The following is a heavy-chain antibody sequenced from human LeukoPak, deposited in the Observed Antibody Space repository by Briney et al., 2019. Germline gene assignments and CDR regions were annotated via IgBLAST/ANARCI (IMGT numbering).Heavy chain of an antibody. D-gene: IGHD3-10*01. V-gene: IGHV3-15*01. CDR1: GFTVSNAW. CDR3: TYYYATGRRFDY. Sequence: GGSLRLSCAASGFTVSNAWMRWVRQAPGKGLEWVGRIKSKSDGGTTDYAPPVKGRFTFSRDDSENTLYLQMNSLKTEDTAVYYCTYYYATGRRFDYWGQGTLVTVSS. CDR2: IKSKSDGGTT. J-gene: IGHJ4*02.